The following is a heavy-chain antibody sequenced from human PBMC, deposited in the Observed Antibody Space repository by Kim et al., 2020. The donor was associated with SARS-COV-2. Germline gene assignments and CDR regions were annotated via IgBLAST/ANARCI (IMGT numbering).Heavy chain of an antibody. CDR3: ASPPTLPIHDAFDI. Sequence: GGSLRLSCAASGFTFSDYYMSWIRQAPGKGLEWVSYISSSGSTIYYADSVKGRFTISRDNAKNSLYLQMNSLRAEDTAVYYCASPPTLPIHDAFDIWGQGTMVTVSS. CDR1: GFTFSDYY. J-gene: IGHJ3*02. V-gene: IGHV3-11*04. CDR2: ISSSGSTI.